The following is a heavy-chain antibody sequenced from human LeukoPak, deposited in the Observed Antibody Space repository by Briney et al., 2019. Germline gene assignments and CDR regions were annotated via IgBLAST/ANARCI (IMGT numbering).Heavy chain of an antibody. CDR1: GGSISSSSYY. CDR2: IYYSGST. CDR3: ARVTSMVWTTVVTMYYFDY. J-gene: IGHJ4*02. Sequence: SETLSLTCTVSGGSISSSSYYWGWIRQPPGKGLEWIGSIYYSGSTYYNPSLKSRVTISVDTSKNQFSLKLSSVTAADTAVYYCARVTSMVWTTVVTMYYFDYWGQGTLVTVSS. V-gene: IGHV4-39*07. D-gene: IGHD4-23*01.